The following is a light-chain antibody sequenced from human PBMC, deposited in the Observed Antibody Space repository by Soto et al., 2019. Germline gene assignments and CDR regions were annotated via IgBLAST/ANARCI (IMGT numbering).Light chain of an antibody. V-gene: IGKV3-15*01. J-gene: IGKJ5*01. Sequence: EIVMTQSPSTLSVSQGERATLSCRASQSVDGYLAWYQQKPGQAPRLLIYGASTRATGVTARFRGGGSGTEFTLTISSLQSEDSAVYYCQQYHKWPPITFGQGTRLE. CDR2: GAS. CDR3: QQYHKWPPIT. CDR1: QSVDGY.